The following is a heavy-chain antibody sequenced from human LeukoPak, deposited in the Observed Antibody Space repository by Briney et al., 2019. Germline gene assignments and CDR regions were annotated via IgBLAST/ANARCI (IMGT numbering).Heavy chain of an antibody. Sequence: PGGSLRLSRAASGFTFDDYAMHWVRQAPGKGLEWVSGISWNSGSIGYADSVKGRLTISRDNAKNSLYLQMSSLRAEDMALYYCARAYSSSSYFDYWGQGTLVTVSS. J-gene: IGHJ4*02. D-gene: IGHD6-6*01. CDR1: GFTFDDYA. CDR3: ARAYSSSSYFDY. CDR2: ISWNSGSI. V-gene: IGHV3-9*03.